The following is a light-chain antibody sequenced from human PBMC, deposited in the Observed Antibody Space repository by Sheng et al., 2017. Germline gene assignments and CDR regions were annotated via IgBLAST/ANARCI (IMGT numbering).Light chain of an antibody. CDR1: QGISSY. Sequence: AIRMTQSPSSLSASTGDRVTITCRASQGISSYLAWYQQKPGKAPKLLIYAASTLQSGVPSRFSGSGSGTDFTLTISCLQSEDFATYYCQQVTIYPYTFGQGTKLEIK. J-gene: IGKJ2*01. CDR2: AAS. CDR3: QQVTIYPYT. V-gene: IGKV1-8*01.